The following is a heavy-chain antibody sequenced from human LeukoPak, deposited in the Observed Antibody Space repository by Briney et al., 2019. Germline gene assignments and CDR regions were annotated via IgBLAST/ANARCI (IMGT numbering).Heavy chain of an antibody. Sequence: GGSLRLSCAASGFTFSSYAMHWVRQAPGKGLEWVAVISYDGSNKYYADSVKGRFTISRDNSKNTLYLQMNSLRAEDTAVYYCAKESAPGDLPYFDYWGQGTLVTVSS. J-gene: IGHJ4*02. CDR3: AKESAPGDLPYFDY. D-gene: IGHD7-27*01. CDR1: GFTFSSYA. CDR2: ISYDGSNK. V-gene: IGHV3-30*07.